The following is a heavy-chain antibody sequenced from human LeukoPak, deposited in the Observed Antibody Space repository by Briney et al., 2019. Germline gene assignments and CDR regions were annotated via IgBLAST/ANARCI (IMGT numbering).Heavy chain of an antibody. V-gene: IGHV4-61*02. CDR3: ARASVDTAMGGDYYYYYMDV. CDR1: GGSISSGSYY. Sequence: SETLSLTCTVSGGSISSGSYYWSWIRPPAGKGLEWIGRIYTSGSTNYNPSLKSRVTISVDTSKNQFSLNLSSVTAADTAVYYCARASVDTAMGGDYYYYYMDVWGKGTTVTVSS. J-gene: IGHJ6*03. D-gene: IGHD5-18*01. CDR2: IYTSGST.